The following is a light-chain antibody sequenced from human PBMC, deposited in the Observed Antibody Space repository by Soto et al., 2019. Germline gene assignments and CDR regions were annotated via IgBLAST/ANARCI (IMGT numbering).Light chain of an antibody. V-gene: IGKV3D-15*01. CDR1: QSVSSD. Sequence: EIVMTQSPATLSVSPGERATLSCRASQSVSSDLAWYHQKPGQAPRLLIYGASSRATGIPDRFSGSGSGTEFTLTISSLQPDDFATYYCQHYNSYSEAFGQGTKVDIK. CDR2: GAS. CDR3: QHYNSYSEA. J-gene: IGKJ1*01.